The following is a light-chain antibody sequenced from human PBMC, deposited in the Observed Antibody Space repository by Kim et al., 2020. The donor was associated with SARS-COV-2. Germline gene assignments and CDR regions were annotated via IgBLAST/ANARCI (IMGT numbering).Light chain of an antibody. J-gene: IGLJ3*02. CDR1: SGDFDYDY. CDR2: DVF. CDR3: ASYTGTGPWV. Sequence: QSALTQPASVSGSPGQSITISCTGASGDFDYDYVSWYQQYQGKVPKLIIYDVFKRPSGVSVRFSGSRSGNTASLTISGLQADDEADYYCASYTGTGPWVFGGGTKLTVL. V-gene: IGLV2-14*03.